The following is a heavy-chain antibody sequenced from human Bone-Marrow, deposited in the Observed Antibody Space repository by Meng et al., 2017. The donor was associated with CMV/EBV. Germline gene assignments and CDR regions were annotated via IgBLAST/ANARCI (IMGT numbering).Heavy chain of an antibody. CDR2: ISSSGSTI. J-gene: IGHJ4*02. D-gene: IGHD3-22*01. Sequence: GESLKISCAASGFTFSDYYMSWIRQAPGKGLECVSYISSSGSTIYYADSVKGRFTISRDNAKNSLYLQMNSLRAEDTAVYYCARGVYDSSGYYYFDYWGQGTLVTVSS. V-gene: IGHV3-11*01. CDR3: ARGVYDSSGYYYFDY. CDR1: GFTFSDYY.